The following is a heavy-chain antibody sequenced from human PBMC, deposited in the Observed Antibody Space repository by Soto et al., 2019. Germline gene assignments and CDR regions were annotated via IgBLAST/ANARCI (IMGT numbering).Heavy chain of an antibody. D-gene: IGHD3-16*02. CDR1: GYTFTGYY. V-gene: IGHV1-2*02. J-gene: IGHJ4*02. Sequence: ASVKVSCKASGYTFTGYYMHWVRQAPGQGLEWMGWINPNSGGTNYAQKFQGRVTMTRDTSISAAYMELSRLRSDDTAVYYCARDLGHVAFGGVIGPSRWGQGTLVTVSS. CDR3: ARDLGHVAFGGVIGPSR. CDR2: INPNSGGT.